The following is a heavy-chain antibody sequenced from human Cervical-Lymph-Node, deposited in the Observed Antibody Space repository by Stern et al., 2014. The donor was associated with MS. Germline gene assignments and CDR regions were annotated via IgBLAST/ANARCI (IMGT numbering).Heavy chain of an antibody. Sequence: QVQLQESGPGLVKPSQTLSLICAVSGGSMASSTGGYFWSWIRQPPGKGLEWTGFIYYSGSTYYNPSLKRRTTISVDTSKNQVSLRLTSMTAADTAVYYCARVAYCGGDCSAFDSWGQGTLVTVSS. J-gene: IGHJ4*02. CDR2: IYYSGST. D-gene: IGHD2-21*02. V-gene: IGHV4-31*11. CDR3: ARVAYCGGDCSAFDS. CDR1: GGSMASSTGGYF.